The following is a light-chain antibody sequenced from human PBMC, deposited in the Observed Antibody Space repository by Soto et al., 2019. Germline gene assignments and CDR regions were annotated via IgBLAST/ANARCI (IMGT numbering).Light chain of an antibody. CDR1: QSVSSK. V-gene: IGKV3-15*01. CDR2: GAS. J-gene: IGKJ1*01. Sequence: EIVMTQSPATLSVSPGERATLSCRASQSVSSKLAWYQQKPGQAPRLLIYGASTRATGIPARFSGSGSGTEFTLTISSLQSEDFAVYYCQQYNNWPPTFGLGTKVEIK. CDR3: QQYNNWPPT.